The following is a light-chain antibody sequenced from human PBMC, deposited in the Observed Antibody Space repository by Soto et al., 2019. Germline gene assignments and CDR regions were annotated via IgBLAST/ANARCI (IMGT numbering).Light chain of an antibody. Sequence: QSVLTQPASVSGSPGQSITISCTGTSSDVGSYNLVSWYQQHPGKAPKLMIYEGSKRPSGVSNRFSGSKSGNTASLTISGLQAEDEADYYCCSYVGSSTFHVVFGGGTKLTVL. CDR3: CSYVGSSTFHVV. CDR2: EGS. J-gene: IGLJ2*01. V-gene: IGLV2-23*03. CDR1: SSDVGSYNL.